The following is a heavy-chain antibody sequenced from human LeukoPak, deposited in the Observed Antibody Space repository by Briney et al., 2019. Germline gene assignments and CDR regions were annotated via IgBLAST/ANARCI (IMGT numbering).Heavy chain of an antibody. Sequence: GGSLRLSGAASGFTFSSYAMSWVRQAPGKGMEWVSASSGSGSSTYYADSVKGRFTISRDNSKNTLYLRMNSLRAEDAAVYYCAKLVAVADDPVDYWGQGTLVTVSS. CDR1: GFTFSSYA. J-gene: IGHJ4*02. V-gene: IGHV3-23*01. CDR3: AKLVAVADDPVDY. D-gene: IGHD6-19*01. CDR2: SSGSGSST.